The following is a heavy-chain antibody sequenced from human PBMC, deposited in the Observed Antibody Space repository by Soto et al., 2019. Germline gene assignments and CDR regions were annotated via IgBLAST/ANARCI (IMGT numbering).Heavy chain of an antibody. Sequence: SETLSLTCAVSGGSISSSNWWSWVRQPPGKGLEWIGEIYHSGSTNYNPSLKSRVTISVDKSKNQFSLKLSSVTAADTAVYYCARATTYYYDSSGKYFDYWGQGTLVTSPQ. CDR3: ARATTYYYDSSGKYFDY. V-gene: IGHV4-4*02. D-gene: IGHD3-22*01. CDR1: GGSISSSNW. J-gene: IGHJ4*02. CDR2: IYHSGST.